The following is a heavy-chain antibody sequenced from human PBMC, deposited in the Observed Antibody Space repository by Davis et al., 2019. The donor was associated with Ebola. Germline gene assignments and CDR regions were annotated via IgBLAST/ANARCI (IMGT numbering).Heavy chain of an antibody. CDR3: ARGTCSGGNCYEEEYGGSMDV. D-gene: IGHD2-15*01. V-gene: IGHV1-69*13. Sequence: SVKVSCKASGGTFSSYALSWVRQAPGQGLEWMGGIIPAFHTPYYAQNFKDRVTITADESTRTAYMELSSLRSEATAVYYCARGTCSGGNCYEEEYGGSMDVWGKGTAVTVSS. CDR2: IIPAFHTP. J-gene: IGHJ6*04. CDR1: GGTFSSYA.